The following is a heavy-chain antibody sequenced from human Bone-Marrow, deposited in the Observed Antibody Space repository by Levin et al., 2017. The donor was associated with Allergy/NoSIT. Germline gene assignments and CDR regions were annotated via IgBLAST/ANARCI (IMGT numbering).Heavy chain of an antibody. J-gene: IGHJ4*02. CDR2: INYYGDNT. D-gene: IGHD6-19*01. CDR3: VPVASNTWLVSNY. CDR1: GFTFSSHT. V-gene: IGHV3-64D*06. Sequence: PGGSLRLSCSASGFTFSSHTMHWVRQAPGKRLEYVSAINYYGDNTYYADSVKGRFTISRDNSNNTLFLQMNSLRPEDTAVYYGVPVASNTWLVSNYWGQGTVVTGSS.